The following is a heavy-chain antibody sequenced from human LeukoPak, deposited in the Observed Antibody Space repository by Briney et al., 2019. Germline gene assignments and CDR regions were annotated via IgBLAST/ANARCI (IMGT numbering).Heavy chain of an antibody. J-gene: IGHJ4*02. CDR2: INPNSGAT. D-gene: IGHD2-2*01. CDR1: GYTFTGYY. Sequence: ASVKVSCKASGYTFTGYYIHWVRQAPGQGLEWMGWINPNSGATNYAQKFQGRVTMTRDTSISTAYMELSSLRSDDTAVYYCARGYWVGYCSSTSRAYFDYWGQGTLVSVSS. V-gene: IGHV1-2*02. CDR3: ARGYWVGYCSSTSRAYFDY.